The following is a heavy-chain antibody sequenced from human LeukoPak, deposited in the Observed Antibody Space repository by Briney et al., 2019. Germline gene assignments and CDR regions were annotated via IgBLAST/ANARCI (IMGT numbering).Heavy chain of an antibody. Sequence: GGSLRLSCAASGFIFSSYGIHWVRQAPGKGLEWVAVISYDGSNKYYADSVKGRFTISRDNSKNTLYLQMNSLRAEDTAVYYCAKDSYGDYGPYYYYGMDVWGQGTTVTVSS. V-gene: IGHV3-30*18. D-gene: IGHD4-17*01. CDR3: AKDSYGDYGPYYYYGMDV. CDR2: ISYDGSNK. CDR1: GFIFSSYG. J-gene: IGHJ6*02.